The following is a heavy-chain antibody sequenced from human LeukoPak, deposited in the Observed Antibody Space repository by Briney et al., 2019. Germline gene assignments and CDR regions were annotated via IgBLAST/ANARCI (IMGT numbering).Heavy chain of an antibody. CDR2: VYYSGSA. D-gene: IGHD1-26*01. J-gene: IGHJ2*01. CDR1: GGSISSDY. V-gene: IGHV4-59*01. CDR3: ARPGRYTYWYFDL. Sequence: SETLSLTCTVSGGSISSDYWSWIRQPPGKGLERIGNVYYSGSANYNPTLRSRVTISVDTSKNQFSLKLSSVTTADTAVYYCARPGRYTYWYFDLWGRGTLVTVSS.